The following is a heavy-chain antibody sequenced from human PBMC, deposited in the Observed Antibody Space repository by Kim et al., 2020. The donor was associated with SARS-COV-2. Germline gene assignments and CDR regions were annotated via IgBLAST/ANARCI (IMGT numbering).Heavy chain of an antibody. Sequence: ASVKVSCKASGYSFSTLYIHWVRLAPGQGLEWMGWVNPDTGATYYAQKFERRVAMTRDASITAVHLEVTSLTFNDTAVYYCARATFVFGLDVWGQGTIVT. J-gene: IGHJ3*01. V-gene: IGHV1-2*02. CDR1: GYSFSTLY. CDR3: ARATFVFGLDV. CDR2: VNPDTGAT. D-gene: IGHD3-3*01.